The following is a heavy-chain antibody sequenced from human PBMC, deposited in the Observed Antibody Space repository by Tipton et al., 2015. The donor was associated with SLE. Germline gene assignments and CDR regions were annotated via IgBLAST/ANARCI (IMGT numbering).Heavy chain of an antibody. CDR1: GDSIIGYY. Sequence: TLSLTCTVSGDSIIGYYWSWIRQRPGKGLEWIGESNESGITHYNSSLKSRVTISVDTSKNQFTLKLSSVTAADTALYYCARGRRPVIRYFDGPKGAFFDSWGLGNLVTVAS. CDR2: SNESGIT. CDR3: ARGRRPVIRYFDGPKGAFFDS. V-gene: IGHV4-34*01. D-gene: IGHD3-9*01. J-gene: IGHJ4*02.